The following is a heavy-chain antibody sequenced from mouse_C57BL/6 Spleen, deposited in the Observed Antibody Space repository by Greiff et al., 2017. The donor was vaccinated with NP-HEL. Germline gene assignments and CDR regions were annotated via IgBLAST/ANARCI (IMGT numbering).Heavy chain of an antibody. V-gene: IGHV1-18*01. Sequence: EVQLVESGPELVKPGASVKIPCKASGYTFTDYNMDWVKQSHGKSLEWIGYINPNNGGTIYNQKFKGKATLTVDKSSSTAYMELRSLTSEDTAVYYCARDYYGSSYGYFDVWGTGTTVTVSS. CDR1: GYTFTDYN. D-gene: IGHD1-1*01. CDR3: ARDYYGSSYGYFDV. J-gene: IGHJ1*03. CDR2: INPNNGGT.